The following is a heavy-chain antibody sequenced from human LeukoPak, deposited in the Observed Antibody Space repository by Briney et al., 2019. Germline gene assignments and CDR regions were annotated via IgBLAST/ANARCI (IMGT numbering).Heavy chain of an antibody. D-gene: IGHD3-3*01. V-gene: IGHV4-61*01. Sequence: SETLSLTCTVSGGSISSSSYYWSWIRQPPGKGLEWIGYIYYSGSTNYNPSLKSRVTISVDTSKNQFSLKLSSVTAADTAVYYCARKIFGVVKEGYWFDPWGQGTLVTVSS. CDR3: ARKIFGVVKEGYWFDP. CDR1: GGSISSSSYY. CDR2: IYYSGST. J-gene: IGHJ5*02.